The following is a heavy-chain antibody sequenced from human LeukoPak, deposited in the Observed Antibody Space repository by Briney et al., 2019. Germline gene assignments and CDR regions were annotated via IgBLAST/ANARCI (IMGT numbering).Heavy chain of an antibody. CDR1: GYSISSGYY. J-gene: IGHJ4*02. Sequence: PSETLSLTCAVSGYSISSGYYWGWIRRPPGKGLEWIGSIYHSGSTYYNPSLKSRVTISVDTSKNQFSLKLSSVTAADTAVYYCAREAYYYGSGSYYAYWGQGTLVTVSS. D-gene: IGHD3-10*01. CDR3: AREAYYYGSGSYYAY. V-gene: IGHV4-38-2*02. CDR2: IYHSGST.